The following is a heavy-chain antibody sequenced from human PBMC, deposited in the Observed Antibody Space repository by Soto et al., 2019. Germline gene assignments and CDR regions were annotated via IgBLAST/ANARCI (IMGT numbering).Heavy chain of an antibody. CDR1: GFTFSSYA. CDR3: VKGYCSSTSCFPFDP. Sequence: GGSLRLCCAACGFTFSSYAMHWVRQDPGKGLEYVSAISSNGGSTYYADSVKGRFTISRDNSKNMLYLQMSSLRAEDAAVYYCVKGYCSSTSCFPFDPWGQGTLVTVSS. D-gene: IGHD2-2*01. V-gene: IGHV3-64D*06. J-gene: IGHJ5*02. CDR2: ISSNGGST.